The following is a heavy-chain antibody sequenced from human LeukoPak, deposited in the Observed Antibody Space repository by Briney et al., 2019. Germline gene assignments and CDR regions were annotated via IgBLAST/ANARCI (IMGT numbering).Heavy chain of an antibody. CDR2: IYYSGST. CDR1: GGSISSSSYY. CDR3: VRLGYCGGDCSQGYYFYFMDV. Sequence: PSETLSLTCTVSGGSISSSSYYWGGIRQPPGKGLEWIGTIYYSGSTYYNPSLKSRVTISVDTSKNQFPLKLSSVTAADTALYYCVRLGYCGGDCSQGYYFYFMDVWGKGTTVTVSS. V-gene: IGHV4-39*01. J-gene: IGHJ6*03. D-gene: IGHD2-21*02.